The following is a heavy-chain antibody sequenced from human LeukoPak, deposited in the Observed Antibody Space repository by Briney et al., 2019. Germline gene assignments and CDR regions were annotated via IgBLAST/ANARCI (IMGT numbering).Heavy chain of an antibody. Sequence: PGGSLRLSCAASGFTFSDYYMSWIRQAPGKGLEWVSYISSSGSTIYYADSVKGRFTISRDNAKNSLYLQMNSLRAEDTAVYYCAREGYCSSTSCYAYYGMGVWGQGTTVTVSS. J-gene: IGHJ6*02. CDR2: ISSSGSTI. V-gene: IGHV3-11*01. CDR3: AREGYCSSTSCYAYYGMGV. CDR1: GFTFSDYY. D-gene: IGHD2-2*01.